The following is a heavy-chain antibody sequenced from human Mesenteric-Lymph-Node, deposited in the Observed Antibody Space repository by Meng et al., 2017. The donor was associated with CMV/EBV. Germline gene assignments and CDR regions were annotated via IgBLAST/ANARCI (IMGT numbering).Heavy chain of an antibody. D-gene: IGHD6-19*01. Sequence: LSLTCAASGFTFSSYGMHWVRQAPGKGLEWVSAISGSGGSTYYADSVKGRFTISRDNSKNTLYLQMNSLRAEDTAVYYCAKGSRPAGTSDYWGQGTLVTVSS. CDR3: AKGSRPAGTSDY. V-gene: IGHV3-23*01. J-gene: IGHJ4*02. CDR2: ISGSGGST. CDR1: GFTFSSYG.